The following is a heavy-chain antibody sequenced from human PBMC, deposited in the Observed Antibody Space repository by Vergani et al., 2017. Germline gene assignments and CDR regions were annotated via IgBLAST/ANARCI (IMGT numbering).Heavy chain of an antibody. CDR2: IYYSGST. CDR1: GGSISSSGYY. CDR3: ARSQEDDYYYMDV. Sequence: QLQLQESGPGLVQPSETLSLTCSVSGGSISSSGYYWGWIRQPPGKGLEWMGSIYYSGSTYYNPSLKSRITISVDTSSDQCSLTLTSVTAADTAIYYCARSQEDDYYYMDVWGNGTTVTVSS. V-gene: IGHV4-39*01. J-gene: IGHJ6*03.